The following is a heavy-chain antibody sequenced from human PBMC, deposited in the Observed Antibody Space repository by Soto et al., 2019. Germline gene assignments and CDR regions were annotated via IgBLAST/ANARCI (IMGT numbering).Heavy chain of an antibody. Sequence: GGSLRLSCEGSGFNFIIYAMNWVRQAPGSGLEWVALISEDGRKRNYVASVKGRFTISRDNSKNTLFLQMDSLRPDDTAVYYCAQDRDSRGQGVFDSWGQGTLVTVSS. CDR2: ISEDGRKR. J-gene: IGHJ4*02. V-gene: IGHV3-30*18. CDR3: AQDRDSRGQGVFDS. D-gene: IGHD4-4*01. CDR1: GFNFIIYA.